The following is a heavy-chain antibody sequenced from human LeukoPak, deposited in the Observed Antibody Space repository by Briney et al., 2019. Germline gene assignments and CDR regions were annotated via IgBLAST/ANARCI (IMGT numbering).Heavy chain of an antibody. J-gene: IGHJ4*02. Sequence: SETLSLTCAVYGGSFSGYYWSWIRQPPGKGLEWIGEINHSGSTNYNASLESRLTISLDTARNQFSLSLRSVTAADTAIYFCARSSLAVYFNYWSQGTLVTASS. D-gene: IGHD6-19*01. V-gene: IGHV4-34*01. CDR2: INHSGST. CDR3: ARSSLAVYFNY. CDR1: GGSFSGYY.